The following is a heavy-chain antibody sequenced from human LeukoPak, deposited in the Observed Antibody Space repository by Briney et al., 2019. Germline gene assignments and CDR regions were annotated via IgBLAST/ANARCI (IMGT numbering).Heavy chain of an antibody. Sequence: SGGSLRLSCAASGLTASTNYMTWVRQAPGKGLEWVSIIHSDGSTYYADSVKGRFTISRDNYKNTLYLQMNSLRGEDTAMYYCARDLDYFDSSGSHRRRNYFDYWGQGTLVTVSS. CDR3: ARDLDYFDSSGSHRRRNYFDY. V-gene: IGHV3-53*01. CDR1: GLTASTNY. D-gene: IGHD3-22*01. J-gene: IGHJ4*02. CDR2: IHSDGST.